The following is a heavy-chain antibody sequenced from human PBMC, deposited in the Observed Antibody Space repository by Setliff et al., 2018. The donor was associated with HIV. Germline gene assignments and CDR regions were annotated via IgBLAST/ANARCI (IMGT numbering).Heavy chain of an antibody. Sequence: GESLKISCKGSGYSFTNYWIGLGRQMPGKGLEWVGISYPGDSDTRYSPSFQGQVTISVDKSSNTAYLQWNSLKASDTAMYYGARSLCYYDSCGYYYNYWGQGTLVTVSS. D-gene: IGHD3-22*01. J-gene: IGHJ4*02. V-gene: IGHV5-51*01. CDR3: ARSLCYYDSCGYYYNY. CDR1: GYSFTNYW. CDR2: SYPGDSDT.